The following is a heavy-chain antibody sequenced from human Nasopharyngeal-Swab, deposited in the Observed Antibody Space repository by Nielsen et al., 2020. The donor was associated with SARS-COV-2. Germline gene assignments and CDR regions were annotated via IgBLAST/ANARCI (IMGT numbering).Heavy chain of an antibody. CDR2: INPSGGST. J-gene: IGHJ1*01. D-gene: IGHD1-26*01. V-gene: IGHV1-46*01. CDR3: ARDGGGSYYDSEYFQH. Sequence: WVRQATGQGLEWLGIINPSGGSTSYAQKFQGRVTMTRDTSTSTVYMELSSLRSEDTAVYYCARDGGGSYYDSEYFQHWGQGTLVTVSS.